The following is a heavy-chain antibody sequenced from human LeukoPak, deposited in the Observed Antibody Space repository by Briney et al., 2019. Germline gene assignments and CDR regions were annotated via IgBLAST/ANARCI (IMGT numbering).Heavy chain of an antibody. CDR1: GFTFSSYG. D-gene: IGHD3-22*01. Sequence: SGGSLRLSCAASGFTFSSYGMHWVRQAPGKGLEWVAVIWYDGSNKYYADSVKGRFTISRDNSKNTLYLQMNSLRAEDTAVYYCARDYYDSSGYPDYWGQGTLVTVS. V-gene: IGHV3-33*01. J-gene: IGHJ4*02. CDR2: IWYDGSNK. CDR3: ARDYYDSSGYPDY.